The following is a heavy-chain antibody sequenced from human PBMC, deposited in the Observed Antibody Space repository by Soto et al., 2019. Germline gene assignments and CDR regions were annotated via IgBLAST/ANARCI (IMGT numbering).Heavy chain of an antibody. D-gene: IGHD2-15*01. J-gene: IGHJ6*02. V-gene: IGHV1-69*01. CDR2: IIPIFGTA. CDR3: EREPWAVAATGYYYGMDV. Sequence: QVQLVQSGAEVKKPGSSVTLSCEASGGTFSSCAISWVRQAPGQGLVWMGGIIPIFGTANYAQKFQGRVTITADESTSTAYKERRSLRAEDTAVYYCEREPWAVAATGYYYGMDVWGQGTTVTLAS. CDR1: GGTFSSCA.